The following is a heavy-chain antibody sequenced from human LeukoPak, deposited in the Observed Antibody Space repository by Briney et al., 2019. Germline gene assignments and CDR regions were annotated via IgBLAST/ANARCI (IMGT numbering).Heavy chain of an antibody. CDR2: ISPYNGNT. CDR3: ARSIRPSGSDYPKPNHGMDV. D-gene: IGHD3-10*01. V-gene: IGHV1-18*01. Sequence: ASVKVSCKASGYTFNNYGINWVRQAPGQGLEWMGWISPYNGNTNYTQNLQGRVTMTTDTSTSTAYMELRSLRSDDAAVYYCARSIRPSGSDYPKPNHGMDVWGQGTTVTVSS. J-gene: IGHJ6*02. CDR1: GYTFNNYG.